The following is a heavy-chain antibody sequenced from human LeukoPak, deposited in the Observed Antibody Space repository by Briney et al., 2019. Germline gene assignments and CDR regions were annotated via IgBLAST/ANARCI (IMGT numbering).Heavy chain of an antibody. D-gene: IGHD3-16*01. CDR1: GDSISSSSHY. V-gene: IGHV4-39*02. CDR2: VFQNVAT. Sequence: SEPLSLTCSVSGDSISSSSHYWAWIRQPPGKGLEWIGSVFQNVATYYNPSLQGRVTMSIDTSKNQCSLKLSSVTAADTAVYYCAREYYGTFEYWGQGTLVPVSS. CDR3: AREYYGTFEY. J-gene: IGHJ4*02.